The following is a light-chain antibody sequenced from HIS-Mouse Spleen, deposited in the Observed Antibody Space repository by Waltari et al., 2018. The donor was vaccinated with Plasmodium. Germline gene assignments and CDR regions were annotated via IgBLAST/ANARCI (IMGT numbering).Light chain of an antibody. Sequence: EIVMTQSPATLSVSPGERATLSCRASQSVSSNLAWYQQKPGQAPRLLIYGASTMATGIPARCSGSGSGTEFTLTISSLQSEDLAVYYCQQYNNWSFTFGPGTKVDIK. CDR3: QQYNNWSFT. CDR2: GAS. J-gene: IGKJ3*01. CDR1: QSVSSN. V-gene: IGKV3-15*01.